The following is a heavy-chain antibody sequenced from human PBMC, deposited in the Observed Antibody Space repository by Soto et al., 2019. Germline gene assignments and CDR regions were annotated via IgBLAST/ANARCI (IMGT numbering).Heavy chain of an antibody. CDR2: IDPSGGGT. CDR1: GYTFTSYY. V-gene: IGHV1-46*04. Sequence: QVQLVQSGAEVKKPGASVKVSCKASGYTFTSYYMHWVRQAPGQGLEWMGIIDPSGGGTSYAQKLQGRLTTTSDTSTSTVDMELSSLRSEDTAVYYGARDRVDCSGGNCWRSVEDTWGQGTLVTVSS. D-gene: IGHD2-15*01. J-gene: IGHJ5*02. CDR3: ARDRVDCSGGNCWRSVEDT.